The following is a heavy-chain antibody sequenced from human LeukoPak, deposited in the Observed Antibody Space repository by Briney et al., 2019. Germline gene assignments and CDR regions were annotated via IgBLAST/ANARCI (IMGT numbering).Heavy chain of an antibody. D-gene: IGHD6-13*01. CDR3: ARWYSSSWYEAFDY. CDR1: GYTFTGHY. CDR2: IHPNTGGT. V-gene: IGHV1-2*02. J-gene: IGHJ4*02. Sequence: ASVKVSCKASGYTFTGHYIHWVRQAPGQGLEWMGWIHPNTGGTKYAQKFQGRVTMTRDTSSSTAYMELSSLRSDDTAVYYCARWYSSSWYEAFDYWGQGTLVTVSS.